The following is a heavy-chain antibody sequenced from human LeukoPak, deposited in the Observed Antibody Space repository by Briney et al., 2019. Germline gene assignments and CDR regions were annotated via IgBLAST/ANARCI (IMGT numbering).Heavy chain of an antibody. CDR1: GFTFSTYS. Sequence: GGSLRLSCVASGFTFSTYSINWVRQAPGQGLDWVSYISSDSNTIYYADSVKGRFTISRDNAQNLLYLQMNSLRAEDTAVYYCAREGRLRPSHIDYWGQGTLVTVSS. J-gene: IGHJ4*02. V-gene: IGHV3-48*04. D-gene: IGHD2-15*01. CDR3: AREGRLRPSHIDY. CDR2: ISSDSNTI.